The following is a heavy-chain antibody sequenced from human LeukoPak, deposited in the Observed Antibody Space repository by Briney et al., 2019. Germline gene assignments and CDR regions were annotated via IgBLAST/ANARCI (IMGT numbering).Heavy chain of an antibody. Sequence: SETLSLTCTVSGGSISSSSYYWGWIRQPPGKGLEWIGSIYYSGSTYYNPSLKSRVTISVDTSKNQFSLKLSSVTAADTAVYYCASLYYDILTGYYMPHIDYWGQGTLVTVSS. D-gene: IGHD3-9*01. CDR1: GGSISSSSYY. V-gene: IGHV4-39*01. CDR2: IYYSGST. CDR3: ASLYYDILTGYYMPHIDY. J-gene: IGHJ4*02.